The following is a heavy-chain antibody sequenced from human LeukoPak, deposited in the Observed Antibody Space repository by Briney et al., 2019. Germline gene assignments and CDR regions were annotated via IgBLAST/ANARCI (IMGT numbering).Heavy chain of an antibody. CDR2: ISSSSSYI. V-gene: IGHV3-21*04. J-gene: IGHJ4*02. CDR3: AKADNSGYIYYFDY. Sequence: GGSLRLSCAASGFTFSSYSMNWVRQAPGKGLEWVSSISSSSSYIYYADSVKGRFTISRDNAKNSLYLQMNSLRVEDMALYYCAKADNSGYIYYFDYWGQGTLVTVSS. D-gene: IGHD3-22*01. CDR1: GFTFSSYS.